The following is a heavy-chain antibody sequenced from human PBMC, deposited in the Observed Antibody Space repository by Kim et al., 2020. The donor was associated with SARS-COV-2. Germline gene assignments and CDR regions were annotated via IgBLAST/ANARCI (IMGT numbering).Heavy chain of an antibody. J-gene: IGHJ6*02. Sequence: VKSRITINPDTSKNQFSMQLNSVTPEDTAVYYCARYQLLGDFYYYSGMDVWGQGTTVTVSS. D-gene: IGHD2-2*01. V-gene: IGHV6-1*01. CDR3: ARYQLLGDFYYYSGMDV.